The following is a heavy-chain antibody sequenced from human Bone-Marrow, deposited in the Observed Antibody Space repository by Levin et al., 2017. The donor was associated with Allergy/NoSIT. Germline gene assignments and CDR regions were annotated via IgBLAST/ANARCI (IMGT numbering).Heavy chain of an antibody. D-gene: IGHD1-7*01. V-gene: IGHV3-7*03. J-gene: IGHJ6*02. Sequence: LSGGSLRLSCAASGFKFDYYWMTWVRQAPGKGLEWVANINQDGSEKYLVDSAKGRFTISRDNENNLLYLQMHDVTAEDTGRYYCARDMMRWNFHDVGLELWGQGTTVTVSS. CDR3: ARDMMRWNFHDVGLEL. CDR2: INQDGSEK. CDR1: GFKFDYYW.